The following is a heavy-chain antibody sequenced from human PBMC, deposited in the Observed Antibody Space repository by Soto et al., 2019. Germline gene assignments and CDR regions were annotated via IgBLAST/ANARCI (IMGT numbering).Heavy chain of an antibody. V-gene: IGHV3-74*01. D-gene: IGHD3-16*01. CDR2: INSDGSST. CDR1: GFTFSSDW. J-gene: IGHJ3*02. CDR3: ASWPWGITARHAFDI. Sequence: GCLRLSCAASGFTFSSDWMHWVRQAPGKGLVWVSRINSDGSSTSYADSVKDRFTISRDNAKNTLYLQMNSLRAEDTAVYYCASWPWGITARHAFDIWGQGTMVTVSS.